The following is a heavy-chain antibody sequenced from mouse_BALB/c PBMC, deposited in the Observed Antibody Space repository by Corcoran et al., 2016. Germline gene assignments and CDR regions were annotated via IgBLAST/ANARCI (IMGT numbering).Heavy chain of an antibody. CDR2: ISYDGSN. CDR1: GYSITSGYY. CDR3: ATLYYPFDY. V-gene: IGHV3-6*02. Sequence: DVQLQESGPGLVKPSQSLSLTCSVTGYSITSGYYWNWIRQFPGNKLVWMGYISYDGSNNYNPSLKNRISITRDTSKNQFFLKLNSVTTEDTATYYCATLYYPFDYWGQGTTLTVSS. J-gene: IGHJ2*01. D-gene: IGHD1-1*01.